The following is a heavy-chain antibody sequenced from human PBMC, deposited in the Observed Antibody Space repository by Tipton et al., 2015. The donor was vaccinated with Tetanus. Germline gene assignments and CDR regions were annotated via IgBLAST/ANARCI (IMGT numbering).Heavy chain of an antibody. J-gene: IGHJ3*02. CDR1: GYSFTSYW. V-gene: IGHV5-51*01. D-gene: IGHD2-2*01. Sequence: QLVQSGAEVKKPGESLKISCKGSGYSFTSYWIGWARQMPGKGLEWMGIIYPGDSDTRYSPSFQGQVTISADKSISTAYLQWSSLKASDTAMYYCARLKGYCSSTSCYGAFDIWGQGTMVTVSS. CDR3: ARLKGYCSSTSCYGAFDI. CDR2: IYPGDSDT.